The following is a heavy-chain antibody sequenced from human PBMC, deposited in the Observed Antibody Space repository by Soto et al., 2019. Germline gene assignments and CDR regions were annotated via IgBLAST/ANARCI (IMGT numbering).Heavy chain of an antibody. D-gene: IGHD1-26*01. J-gene: IGHJ6*02. CDR2: IIPFFGTS. CDR3: TRVGHITNYGMAV. Sequence: QVPLVQSGAEVKKPGSSVKVSCGASGGTFSSYPINWVRQAPGQGLEWMGGIIPFFGTSNYAQKFQGRVTITADESTSTAYMELRSLRSEDTAVYYCTRVGHITNYGMAVWGQGTTVTVSS. CDR1: GGTFSSYP. V-gene: IGHV1-69*01.